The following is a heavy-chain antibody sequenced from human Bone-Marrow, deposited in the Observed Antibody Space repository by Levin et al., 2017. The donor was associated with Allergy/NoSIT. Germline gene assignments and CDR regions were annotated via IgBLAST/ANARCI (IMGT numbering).Heavy chain of an antibody. Sequence: SQTLSLTCTVSGGSISSYYWSWIRQPPGKGLEWIGYIYYSGSTNYNPSLKSRVTISVDTSKNQFSLKLSSVTAADTAVYYCARVGSWSSGYYYYDYWGQGTLVTVSS. CDR1: GGSISSYY. CDR2: IYYSGST. J-gene: IGHJ4*02. CDR3: ARVGSWSSGYYYYDY. D-gene: IGHD3-22*01. V-gene: IGHV4-59*01.